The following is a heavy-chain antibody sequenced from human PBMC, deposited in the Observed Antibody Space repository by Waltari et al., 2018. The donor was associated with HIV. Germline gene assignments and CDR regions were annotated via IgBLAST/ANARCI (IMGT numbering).Heavy chain of an antibody. Sequence: QGQPVESGGGVVQPGGTLRLSCVLSGFNSGVHGMHWVRQAPGKGLEWVSNIWPDGGTKFYGDSVKGRFTISRDNSKNTLYLEMSRLRPEDTAVYYCAKDRLTLTAAFDFWGQGALVTVSS. CDR3: AKDRLTLTAAFDF. CDR2: IWPDGGTK. D-gene: IGHD1-20*01. CDR1: GFNSGVHG. V-gene: IGHV3-30*02. J-gene: IGHJ4*02.